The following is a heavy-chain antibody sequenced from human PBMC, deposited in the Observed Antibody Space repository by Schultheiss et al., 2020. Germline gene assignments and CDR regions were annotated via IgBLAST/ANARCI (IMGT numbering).Heavy chain of an antibody. CDR3: MTHGDYGNY. Sequence: SETLSLTCTVSGGSISSSSYYWSWIRQPAGKGLEWIGRIYTSGSTNYNPSLKSRVTISVDTSKNQFSLKLSSVTAADTAVYYCMTHGDYGNYWGQGTLVTVSS. V-gene: IGHV4-61*02. J-gene: IGHJ4*02. CDR1: GGSISSSSYY. CDR2: IYTSGST. D-gene: IGHD4-17*01.